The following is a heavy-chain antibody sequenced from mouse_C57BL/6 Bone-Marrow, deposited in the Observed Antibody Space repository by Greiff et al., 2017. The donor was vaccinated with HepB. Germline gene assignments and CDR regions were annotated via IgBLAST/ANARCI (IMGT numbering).Heavy chain of an antibody. J-gene: IGHJ1*03. CDR1: GFTFSSYT. D-gene: IGHD1-1*02. CDR3: ARWWGYFDV. Sequence: EVQVVESGGGLVKPGGSLKLSCAASGFTFSSYTMSWVRQTPEKRLEWVATISGGGGNTYYPDSVKGRVTISRDNAKNTLYLQMSSLRSEDTALFYCARWWGYFDVWGTGTTVTVSS. CDR2: ISGGGGNT. V-gene: IGHV5-9*01.